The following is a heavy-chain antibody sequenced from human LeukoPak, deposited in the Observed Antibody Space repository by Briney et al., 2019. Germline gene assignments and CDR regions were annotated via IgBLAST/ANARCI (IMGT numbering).Heavy chain of an antibody. CDR1: GGSFSGYY. CDR2: INHSGST. Sequence: PSGTLSLTCAVYGGSFSGYYWSWIRQPPGKGLEWIGEINHSGSTNYNPSLKSRVTISVDTSKNQFSLKLSSVTAADTAVYYCAREYGGNLAVGYWGQGTLVTVSS. J-gene: IGHJ4*02. D-gene: IGHD4-23*01. CDR3: AREYGGNLAVGY. V-gene: IGHV4-34*01.